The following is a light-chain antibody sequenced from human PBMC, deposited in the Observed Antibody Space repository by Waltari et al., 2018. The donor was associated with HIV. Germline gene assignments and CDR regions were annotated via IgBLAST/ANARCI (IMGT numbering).Light chain of an antibody. CDR1: SSDVGGYKY. CDR2: DVS. Sequence: QSALTPPASVSGSPGQSITISCTGTSSDVGGYKYVSWYQQHPGKAPKLMIYDVSNRPSGVSNRFSGSKSGNTASLTISGLQAEDEADYYCSSYTSSSTPVFGGGTKLTVL. V-gene: IGLV2-14*01. CDR3: SSYTSSSTPV. J-gene: IGLJ2*01.